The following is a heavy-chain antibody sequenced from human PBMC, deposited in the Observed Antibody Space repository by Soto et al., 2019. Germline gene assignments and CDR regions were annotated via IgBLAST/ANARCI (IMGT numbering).Heavy chain of an antibody. CDR1: GFTFSNAW. CDR3: TTEDGSSWYFYYGMDV. D-gene: IGHD6-13*01. J-gene: IGHJ6*02. Sequence: GGSLRLSCAASGFTFSNAWMSWVRQAPGKGLEWVGRIKSKTDGGTTDYAAPVKGRFTISRDDSKNTLYLQMNSLKTGDTAVYYCTTEDGSSWYFYYGMDVWGQGTTVTVSS. V-gene: IGHV3-15*01. CDR2: IKSKTDGGTT.